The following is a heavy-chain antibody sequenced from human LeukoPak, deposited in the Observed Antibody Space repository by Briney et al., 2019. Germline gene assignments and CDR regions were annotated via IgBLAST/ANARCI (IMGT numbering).Heavy chain of an antibody. CDR3: ARWPEGYSYGYVGG. V-gene: IGHV4-34*01. J-gene: IGHJ4*02. Sequence: SETLSLTCAVYGGSFSGYYWSWIRQPPGKGLEWIGEINHSGSTNYNPSLKSRVTISVDTSKNQFSLKLSSVTAADTAVYYCARWPEGYSYGYVGGWGQGTLVTVSS. CDR2: INHSGST. CDR1: GGSFSGYY. D-gene: IGHD5-18*01.